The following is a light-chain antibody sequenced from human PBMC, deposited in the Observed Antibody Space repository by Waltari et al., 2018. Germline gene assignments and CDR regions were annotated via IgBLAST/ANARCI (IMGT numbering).Light chain of an antibody. J-gene: IGLJ6*01. CDR3: QSYDSSLWV. Sequence: QSVLTQPPSVSGAPGQRVTISCTGNNSNIGAGSDVHWYQQLPGAAPKLLIYSNSYRPSGVPDRFSGSKSGTSASLAITGLQAEDEAAYYCQSYDSSLWVFGSGTKVTVL. CDR2: SNS. CDR1: NSNIGAGSD. V-gene: IGLV1-40*01.